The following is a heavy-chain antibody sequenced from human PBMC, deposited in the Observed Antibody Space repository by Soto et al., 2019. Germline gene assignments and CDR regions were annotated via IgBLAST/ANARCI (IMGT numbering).Heavy chain of an antibody. CDR2: IYYSGSS. J-gene: IGHJ4*02. D-gene: IGHD6-6*01. CDR3: ARAPFESIAPRTALAFDY. Sequence: QVQLQESGPGLVKPSQTLSLTCTVSGGSISSGDYYWSWIRQPPGKGLEWIGYIYYSGSSYYNPSLKSRVTISVDTSKNQFSLKLSSGTAADPAVYYCARAPFESIAPRTALAFDYWRQGTLVTVSS. CDR1: GGSISSGDYY. V-gene: IGHV4-30-4*01.